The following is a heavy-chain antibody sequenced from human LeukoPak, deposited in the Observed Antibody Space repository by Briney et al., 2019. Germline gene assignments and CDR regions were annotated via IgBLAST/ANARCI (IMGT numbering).Heavy chain of an antibody. V-gene: IGHV1-8*01. CDR3: ARGYCSSASCYFGYWFDP. CDR2: INPNSGNT. D-gene: IGHD2-2*01. J-gene: IGHJ5*02. Sequence: GASVKVSCKASGYTFASYDINWVRQDTGQGLEWMGWINPNSGNTGYAQKFQSRVTMTRNTFISTAYMELSRLRSEDTVVYYCARGYCSSASCYFGYWFDPWGQGTLVTVSS. CDR1: GYTFASYD.